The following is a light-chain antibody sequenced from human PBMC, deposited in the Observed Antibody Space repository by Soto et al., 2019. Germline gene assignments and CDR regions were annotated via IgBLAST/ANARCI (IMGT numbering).Light chain of an antibody. Sequence: EIVLTQSPGPLALSPRGKTNLSCRARQNIRSSHLAWYQQKPGQAPRLLVYGASSRATGIPDRFSGSGSGTDFTLTISRLEPEDFALYYCQQYSSTFWTLGQGTKVEIK. J-gene: IGKJ1*01. CDR2: GAS. CDR1: QNIRSSH. CDR3: QQYSSTFWT. V-gene: IGKV3-20*01.